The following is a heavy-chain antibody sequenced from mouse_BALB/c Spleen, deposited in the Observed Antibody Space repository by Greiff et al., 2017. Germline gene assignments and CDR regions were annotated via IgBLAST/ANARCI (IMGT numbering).Heavy chain of an antibody. Sequence: QVQLKQSGAELVRPGSSVKISCKASGYAFSSYWMNWVKQRPGQGLEWIGQIYPGDGDTNYNGKFKGKATLTADKSSSTAYMQLSSLTSEDSAVYFCARRGSSFWYCDVWGAGTTVTVSS. V-gene: IGHV1-80*01. J-gene: IGHJ1*01. CDR1: GYAFSSYW. CDR2: IYPGDGDT. CDR3: ARRGSSFWYCDV. D-gene: IGHD1-1*01.